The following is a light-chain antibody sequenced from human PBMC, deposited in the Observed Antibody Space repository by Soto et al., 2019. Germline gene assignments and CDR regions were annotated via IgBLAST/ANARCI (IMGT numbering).Light chain of an antibody. Sequence: EIVLTQSPGTLSLSPGERATLSCRASQSVSSSYLAWYQQKPGQAPRLLIYGASSRATGIPDRFSGSGSGTDFTLTISRLEPEDFAVYYCPQYCSSPTFGGGTKVEIK. CDR1: QSVSSSY. V-gene: IGKV3-20*01. CDR3: PQYCSSPT. CDR2: GAS. J-gene: IGKJ4*01.